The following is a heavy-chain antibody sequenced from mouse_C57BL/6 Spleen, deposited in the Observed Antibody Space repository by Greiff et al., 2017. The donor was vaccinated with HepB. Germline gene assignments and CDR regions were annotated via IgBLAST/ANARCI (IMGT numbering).Heavy chain of an antibody. CDR1: GFTFSSYG. CDR3: ARQNWDFDY. CDR2: ISSGGSYT. V-gene: IGHV5-6*01. Sequence: EVQGVESGGDLVKPGGSLKLSCAASGFTFSSYGMSWVRQTPDKRLEWVATISSGGSYTYYPASVKGRFTISRDNAKNTLYLQMSSLKSEDTAMYYCARQNWDFDYWGQGTTLTDSS. D-gene: IGHD4-1*01. J-gene: IGHJ2*01.